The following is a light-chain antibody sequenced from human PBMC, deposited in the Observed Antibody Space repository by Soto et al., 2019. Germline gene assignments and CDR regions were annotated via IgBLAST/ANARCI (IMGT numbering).Light chain of an antibody. J-gene: IGKJ1*01. CDR3: QHYSTWLWT. V-gene: IGKV3-15*01. Sequence: EIAMTQSPATLSVSPGERATLSCRARRNVDSKLAWYQQKPGQGPRLLIYGASNRATGIPARFSGSGSGTEFTLTISILQSEDFAVYYCQHYSTWLWTFGQGTKVEIK. CDR1: RNVDSK. CDR2: GAS.